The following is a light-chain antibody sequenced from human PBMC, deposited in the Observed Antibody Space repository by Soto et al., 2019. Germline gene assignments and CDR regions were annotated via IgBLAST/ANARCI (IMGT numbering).Light chain of an antibody. CDR2: EAT. CDR1: SSDVGSYNF. CDR3: CSYARGKYVV. V-gene: IGLV2-23*01. J-gene: IGLJ2*01. Sequence: QSVLTQPASVSGSPGQSITISCTGTSSDVGSYNFVSWYQQHPGKAPELMIYEATKRSSGVSNRFSGSKSGNTASLTISGLQAKDEADYYCCSYARGKYVVFGGGTKVTVL.